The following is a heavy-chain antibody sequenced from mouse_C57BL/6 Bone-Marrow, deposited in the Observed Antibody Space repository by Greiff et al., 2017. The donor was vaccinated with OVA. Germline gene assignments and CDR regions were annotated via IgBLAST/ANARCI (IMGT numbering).Heavy chain of an antibody. CDR2: IYPGSGST. CDR3: AREVRVVAEMDY. J-gene: IGHJ4*01. V-gene: IGHV1-55*01. D-gene: IGHD1-1*01. CDR1: GYTFTSYW. Sequence: QVQLQQPGAELVKPGASVKMSCKASGYTFTSYWITWVKQRPGQGLEWIGDIYPGSGSTNYNEKFKSKATLTVDTSSSTAYMQLSSLTSEDSAVYYCAREVRVVAEMDYWGQGTSVTVSS.